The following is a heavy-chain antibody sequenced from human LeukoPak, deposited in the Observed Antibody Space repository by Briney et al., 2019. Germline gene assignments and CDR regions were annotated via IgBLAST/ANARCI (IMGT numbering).Heavy chain of an antibody. J-gene: IGHJ5*02. V-gene: IGHV1-18*01. CDR2: ISADNGNT. CDR1: GYTFTSYG. Sequence: ASVKVSCKASGYTFTSYGISWVRQAPGQGLEWMGWISADNGNTKYAQKFQGRVTMTTDTSTSTVYMELRTLRSDDTALYYCARDCYESSGYYEDCFDPWGQGTLVTVSS. D-gene: IGHD3-22*01. CDR3: ARDCYESSGYYEDCFDP.